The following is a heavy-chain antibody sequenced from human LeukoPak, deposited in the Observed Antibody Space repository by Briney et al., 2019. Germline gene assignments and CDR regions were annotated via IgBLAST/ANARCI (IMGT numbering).Heavy chain of an antibody. Sequence: GGSLRLSCAASGFTFSSYWMSWVRQAPGKGLEWVANIKQDGSEKYYVDSVKGRFTISRDNAKNSLYLQMNSLRAEDTAVYYCARFYGDDGQFPFDYWGQGTLVTVSS. J-gene: IGHJ4*02. V-gene: IGHV3-7*03. CDR3: ARFYGDDGQFPFDY. D-gene: IGHD4-17*01. CDR1: GFTFSSYW. CDR2: IKQDGSEK.